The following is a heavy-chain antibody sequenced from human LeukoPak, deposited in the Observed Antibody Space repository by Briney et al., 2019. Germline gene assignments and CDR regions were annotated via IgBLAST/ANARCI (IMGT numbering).Heavy chain of an antibody. V-gene: IGHV4-59*08. Sequence: KPSETLSLTCTVSGGSISSYYWSWIRQPPGKGLEWNGYIYYSGSTNYNPSLKSRVTISVDTSKNQFSLKLSSVTAADTAVYYCARLAKYYYDSRYYYYMDVWGKGTTVTVSS. CDR3: ARLAKYYYDSRYYYYMDV. CDR1: GGSISSYY. J-gene: IGHJ6*03. CDR2: IYYSGST. D-gene: IGHD3-22*01.